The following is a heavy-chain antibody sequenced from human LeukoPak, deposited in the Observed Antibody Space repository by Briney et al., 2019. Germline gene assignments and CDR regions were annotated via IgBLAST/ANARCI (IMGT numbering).Heavy chain of an antibody. CDR2: INPSGGST. V-gene: IGHV1-46*01. D-gene: IGHD6-13*01. J-gene: IGHJ6*03. CDR3: ARDRVAAGGDYYYYMDV. CDR1: GYTFTSYY. Sequence: ASVKVSCKASGYTFTSYYMHWVRQAPGQGLEWMGIINPSGGSTSYAQKFQGRVTMTRDTSTSTVYMELSSLRSEDTAVYYCARDRVAAGGDYYYYMDVWGKGTTVTVSS.